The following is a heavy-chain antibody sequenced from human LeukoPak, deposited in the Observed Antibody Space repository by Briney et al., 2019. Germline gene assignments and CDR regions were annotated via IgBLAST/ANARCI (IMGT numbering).Heavy chain of an antibody. J-gene: IGHJ4*02. CDR1: GFTFSSYA. CDR3: AKVPDDFWSGYYTESYYFDY. D-gene: IGHD3-3*01. Sequence: GGSLRLSCAASGFTFSSYAMSWVRQAPGKGLEWVSAISGSGGSTYYADSVKGRFTISRDNSKNTLYLQMNSLRAEDTAVYYCAKVPDDFWSGYYTESYYFDYWGQGTLVTVSS. CDR2: ISGSGGST. V-gene: IGHV3-23*01.